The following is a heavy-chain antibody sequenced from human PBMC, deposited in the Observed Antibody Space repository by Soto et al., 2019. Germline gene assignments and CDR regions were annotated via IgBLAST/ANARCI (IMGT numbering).Heavy chain of an antibody. D-gene: IGHD3-3*01. CDR3: AKCITIFGVVIIGHYYGMDV. CDR1: GFTFSSYA. V-gene: IGHV3-23*01. Sequence: GGSLRLSCAASGFTFSSYAMSWVRQAPGKGLEWVSAISGRGGSTYYADSVKGRFTISRDNYKNTLYLQMNSLRAEDTAVYYCAKCITIFGVVIIGHYYGMDVWGQGTTVTVSS. J-gene: IGHJ6*02. CDR2: ISGRGGST.